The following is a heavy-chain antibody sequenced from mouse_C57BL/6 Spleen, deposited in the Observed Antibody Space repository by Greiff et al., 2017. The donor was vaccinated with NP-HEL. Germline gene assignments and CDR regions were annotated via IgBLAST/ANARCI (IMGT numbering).Heavy chain of an antibody. V-gene: IGHV3-6*01. Sequence: VQLKESGPGLVKPSQSLSLTCSVTGYSITSGYYWNWIRQFPGNKLEWMGYISYDGSNNYNPSLKNRISITRDTSKNQFFLKLNSVTTEDTATYYCARKDYGSSSFAYWGQGTLVTVSA. CDR1: GYSITSGYY. J-gene: IGHJ3*01. D-gene: IGHD1-1*01. CDR2: ISYDGSN. CDR3: ARKDYGSSSFAY.